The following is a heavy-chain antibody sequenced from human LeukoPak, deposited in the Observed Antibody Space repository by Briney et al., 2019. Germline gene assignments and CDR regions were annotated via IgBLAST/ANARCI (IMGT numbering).Heavy chain of an antibody. CDR1: GFTFSSYG. V-gene: IGHV3-30*03. CDR2: ISYEGSNE. CDR3: TGAAATYGAFDI. Sequence: QPGRSLRLSCAASGFTFSSYGMHWVRQAPGKGLEWVAFISYEGSNEDYADSVKGRFTISRDNSKNTLYLQMNSLRAEDTAVYYCTGAAATYGAFDIWGQGTVATVSS. J-gene: IGHJ3*02. D-gene: IGHD6-13*01.